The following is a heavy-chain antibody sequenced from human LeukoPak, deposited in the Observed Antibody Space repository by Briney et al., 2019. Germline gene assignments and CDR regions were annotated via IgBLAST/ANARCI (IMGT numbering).Heavy chain of an antibody. V-gene: IGHV3-23*01. D-gene: IGHD6-13*01. Sequence: PGGSLRLSCAASGFTFSSYAMSWVRQAPGKGLEWGSAISGSGGSTYYADSVKGRFTISRDNSKNTLYLQMSSLRAEDTAVYYCAKEIAAAGNFDYWGQGTLVTVSS. CDR2: ISGSGGST. CDR1: GFTFSSYA. J-gene: IGHJ4*02. CDR3: AKEIAAAGNFDY.